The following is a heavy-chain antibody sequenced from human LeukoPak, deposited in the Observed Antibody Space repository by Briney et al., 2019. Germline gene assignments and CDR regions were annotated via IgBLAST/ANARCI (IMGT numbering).Heavy chain of an antibody. J-gene: IGHJ6*02. CDR2: IYSGGST. V-gene: IGHV3-66*01. CDR1: GFTVSSNY. D-gene: IGHD3-10*01. CDR3: AREHGVYYYYGMDV. Sequence: GGSLRLSCAASGFTVSSNYMSWVRQAPGKGLEWVSVIYSGGSTYYADSVKGRFTISRDNSKNTLYLQMNSLRAEDTAVYYCAREHGVYYYYGMDVWGQGTTVTVSS.